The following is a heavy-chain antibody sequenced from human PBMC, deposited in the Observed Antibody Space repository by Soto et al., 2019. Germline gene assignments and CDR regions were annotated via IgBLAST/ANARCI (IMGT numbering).Heavy chain of an antibody. V-gene: IGHV3-11*01. J-gene: IGHJ3*02. CDR3: ARDGPYYDSTGYYRADDFDI. Sequence: GGSLRLSCAASGFTFSDYYMSWIRQAPGKGLEWVSYISSSGSTIYYADSVKGRFTISRDNAKNSLYLQMNSLRAEDTAVYYCARDGPYYDSTGYYRADDFDIWGQGTMVTVSS. CDR2: ISSSGSTI. D-gene: IGHD3-22*01. CDR1: GFTFSDYY.